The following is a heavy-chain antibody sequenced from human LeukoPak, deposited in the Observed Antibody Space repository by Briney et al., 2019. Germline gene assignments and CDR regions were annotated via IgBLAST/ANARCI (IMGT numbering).Heavy chain of an antibody. CDR3: AREDSSGYYFFYNWFDP. D-gene: IGHD3-22*01. CDR2: INSDGSST. J-gene: IGHJ5*02. CDR1: GFTFSSYW. Sequence: GGSLRLSCAASGFTFSSYWMHWVRQAPGKGLVWVSRINSDGSSTSYADSVKGRFTISRDNAKNTLYLQMNSLRAEDTAVYYCAREDSSGYYFFYNWFDPWGQGTLVTVSS. V-gene: IGHV3-74*01.